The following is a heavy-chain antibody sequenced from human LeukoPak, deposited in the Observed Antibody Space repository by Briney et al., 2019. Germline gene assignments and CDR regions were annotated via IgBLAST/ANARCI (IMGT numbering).Heavy chain of an antibody. CDR3: ARRYYYGSGSYYDY. CDR2: IYYSGST. D-gene: IGHD3-10*01. V-gene: IGHV4-39*01. Sequence: SETLSLTCTVSGDSVSSTDYYWDWIRQPPGKGLEWIGSIYYSGSTYYNPSLKSRVTISVDTSKNQFSLKLNSVTAADTAVYYCARRYYYGSGSYYDYWGQGTLVTVSS. J-gene: IGHJ4*02. CDR1: GDSVSSTDYY.